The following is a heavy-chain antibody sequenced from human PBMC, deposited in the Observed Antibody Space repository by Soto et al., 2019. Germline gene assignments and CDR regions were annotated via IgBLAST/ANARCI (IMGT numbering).Heavy chain of an antibody. V-gene: IGHV3-30-3*01. CDR3: ARVIGIAVAGTEGYFDY. CDR2: ISYDGSNK. CDR1: GFTFSSYA. J-gene: IGHJ4*02. Sequence: PGGSLRLSCAASGFTFSSYAMHWVRQAPGKGLEWVAVISYDGSNKYYADSVKGRFTISRDNSKNTLYLQMNSLRAEDTAVYYCARVIGIAVAGTEGYFDYWGQGTLVTVSS. D-gene: IGHD6-19*01.